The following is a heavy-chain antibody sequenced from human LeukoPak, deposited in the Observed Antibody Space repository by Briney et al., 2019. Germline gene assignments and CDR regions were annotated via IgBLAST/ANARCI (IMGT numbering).Heavy chain of an antibody. CDR2: MNPNSGNT. CDR1: GYTFTSYD. CDR3: ARGTPYYDILTGYPPDY. V-gene: IGHV1-8*01. D-gene: IGHD3-9*01. Sequence: ASVKVSCKASGYTFTSYDINWVRQATGQGLEWMGWMNPNSGNTGYAQKFQGRVTMTRNTSISTAYMELSSLRSEDRAVYYCARGTPYYDILTGYPPDYWGQGTLVTVSS. J-gene: IGHJ4*02.